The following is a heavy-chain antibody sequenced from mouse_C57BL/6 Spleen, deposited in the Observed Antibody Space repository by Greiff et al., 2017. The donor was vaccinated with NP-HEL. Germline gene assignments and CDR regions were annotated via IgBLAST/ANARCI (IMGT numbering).Heavy chain of an antibody. CDR1: GFSFNTYA. J-gene: IGHJ3*01. D-gene: IGHD1-1*01. Sequence: EVQLVESGGGLVQPKGSLKLSCAASGFSFNTYAMNWVRQAPGKGLEWVARIRSKSNNYATYYADSVKDRFTISRDDSESMLELQMNNLKTEDTAMYYCVRSSYGSSYWFAYWGQGTLVTVSA. CDR2: IRSKSNNYAT. CDR3: VRSSYGSSYWFAY. V-gene: IGHV10-1*01.